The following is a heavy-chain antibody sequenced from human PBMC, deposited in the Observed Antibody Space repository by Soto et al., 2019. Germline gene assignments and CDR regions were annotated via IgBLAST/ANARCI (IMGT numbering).Heavy chain of an antibody. CDR3: ASARCSSACYLIDY. J-gene: IGHJ4*02. V-gene: IGHV1-18*01. Sequence: GASVKVSCKTSGYTFNNYGISWVRQAPGQGLEWMGWISADNGHTNFTQKVQGRVTMTTDTSTSTAYMELRSLRVEDTAIYHCASARCSSACYLIDYWGLGTLVTVS. D-gene: IGHD2-21*02. CDR1: GYTFNNYG. CDR2: ISADNGHT.